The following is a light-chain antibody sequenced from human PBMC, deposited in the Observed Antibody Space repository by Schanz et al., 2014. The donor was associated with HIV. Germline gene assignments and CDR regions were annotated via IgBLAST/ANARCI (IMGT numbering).Light chain of an antibody. CDR1: GSDIRSNA. V-gene: IGLV1-44*01. CDR2: NTN. Sequence: QSVLTQPPSASGTPGQRVTISCSGSGSDIRSNAVNWYQQLPGAAPKLLIYNTNVRPSGVPDRFSGSGSDTSASLAISGLQSEDEADYYCAGWDDSLNVWVFGGGTKLTVL. CDR3: AGWDDSLNVWV. J-gene: IGLJ3*02.